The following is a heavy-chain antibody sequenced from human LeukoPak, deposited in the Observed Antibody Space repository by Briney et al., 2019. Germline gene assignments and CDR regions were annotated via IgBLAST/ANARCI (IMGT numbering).Heavy chain of an antibody. CDR1: GFTFSSYA. J-gene: IGHJ6*02. CDR3: AKDQGIVVVPAAILYYYGMDV. CDR2: ISGSGGST. D-gene: IGHD2-2*02. Sequence: PGGSLRLSCAASGFTFSSYAMSWVRQAPGKGLEWVSAISGSGGSTYYADSVKGRFTISRDNSMNTLYLQMNSLRAEDTAVYYCAKDQGIVVVPAAILYYYGMDVRGQGTTVTVSS. V-gene: IGHV3-23*01.